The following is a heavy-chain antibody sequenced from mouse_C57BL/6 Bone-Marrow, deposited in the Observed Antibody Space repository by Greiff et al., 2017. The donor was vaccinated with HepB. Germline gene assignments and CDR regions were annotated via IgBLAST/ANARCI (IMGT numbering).Heavy chain of an antibody. CDR2: ISSGGSYT. D-gene: IGHD2-2*01. CDR1: GFTFSSYG. Sequence: EVKLVESGGDLVKPGGSLKLSCAASGFTFSSYGMSWVRQTPDKRLEWVATISSGGSYTYYPDSVKGRFTISRDNAKNTLYLQMSSLKSEDTAMYYCAIHGTMVTTTGYAMDYWGQGTSVTVSS. CDR3: AIHGTMVTTTGYAMDY. V-gene: IGHV5-6*01. J-gene: IGHJ4*01.